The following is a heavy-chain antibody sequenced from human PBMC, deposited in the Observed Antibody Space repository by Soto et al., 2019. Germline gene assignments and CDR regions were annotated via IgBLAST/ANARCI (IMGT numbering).Heavy chain of an antibody. CDR3: ARDLRGTFHFDP. V-gene: IGHV3-30-3*01. D-gene: IGHD3-16*01. CDR2: ISYDGSNK. Sequence: PGGSLRLSCAASGFTFSSYVMHWVRQAPGKGLEWVVVISYDGSNKYYADSVKGRFTISRDNSNNTLFLQMNSLRAEDTAVYYCARDLRGTFHFDPWGQGSLVTVSS. CDR1: GFTFSSYV. J-gene: IGHJ5*02.